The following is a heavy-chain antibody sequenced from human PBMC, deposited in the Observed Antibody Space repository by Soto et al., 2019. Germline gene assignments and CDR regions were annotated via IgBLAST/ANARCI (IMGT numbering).Heavy chain of an antibody. CDR2: ISGSGDST. J-gene: IGHJ4*02. CDR3: ARRGPGTYYYY. CDR1: GFTFSSYA. D-gene: IGHD6-13*01. V-gene: IGHV3-23*01. Sequence: PGGSLRLSCAASGFTFSSYAMNWVRQAPGKGLEWVSVISGSGDSTYYADSVKGRFTISRDNSKNTLYLQMNSLRTEDTAVYYCARRGPGTYYYYWSQGTLVTVSS.